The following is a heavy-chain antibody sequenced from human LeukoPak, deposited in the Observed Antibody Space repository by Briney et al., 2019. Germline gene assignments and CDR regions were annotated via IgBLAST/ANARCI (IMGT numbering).Heavy chain of an antibody. D-gene: IGHD2-8*01. J-gene: IGHJ4*02. CDR1: GFTFSSHW. Sequence: GGSLRLSCAASGFTFSSHWMHWVGQAPGKGLVWVSRINSDGSGTIYADSVKGRFTISRDNAKNTLDLQMNSLRAEDTAVYYCARGEKSWINGFDLWGQGTLVTVSS. V-gene: IGHV3-74*01. CDR3: ARGEKSWINGFDL. CDR2: INSDGSGT.